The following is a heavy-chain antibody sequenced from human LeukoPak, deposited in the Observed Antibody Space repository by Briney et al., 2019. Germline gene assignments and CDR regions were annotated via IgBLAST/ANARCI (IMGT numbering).Heavy chain of an antibody. D-gene: IGHD4-17*01. V-gene: IGHV3-74*01. CDR2: IKSDGSRT. J-gene: IGHJ2*01. CDR3: AREDYNDSGWYFDL. Sequence: PGGSLRLSCAASGFTFISFGMHWVSQAPGKGLVWVSRIKSDGSRTTYADSVKGRFTISRDNAKNTLYLQMNSLRAEDTAVYYCAREDYNDSGWYFDLWGRGALVTVSS. CDR1: GFTFISFG.